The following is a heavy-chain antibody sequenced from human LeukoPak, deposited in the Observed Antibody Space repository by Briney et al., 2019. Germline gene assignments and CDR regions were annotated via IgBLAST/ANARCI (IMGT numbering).Heavy chain of an antibody. CDR2: IWYDGSNK. V-gene: IGHV3-33*01. D-gene: IGHD2-15*01. J-gene: IGHJ4*02. CDR1: GFTFSSYG. Sequence: PGGSLRLSCAASGFTFSSYGMHWVRQAPGKGLEWVAVIWYDGSNKYYADSVKGRFTISRDNSKNTLYLQMGSLSAEDMAVYYCAREGYCSGGTCYVDYWGQGTLVTVSS. CDR3: AREGYCSGGTCYVDY.